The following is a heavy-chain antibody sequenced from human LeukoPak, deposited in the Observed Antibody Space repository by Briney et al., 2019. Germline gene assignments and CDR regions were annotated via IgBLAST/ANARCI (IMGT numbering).Heavy chain of an antibody. D-gene: IGHD1-26*01. V-gene: IGHV3-30*03. CDR1: GFSFSSYG. Sequence: PGRSLRLSCAASGFSFSSYGMHWVRQAPGKGLEWVSFVSSDGSREYYGDSVKGRFTISRDNSKNTLYLQMNSLRAEDTAVYYCARDRAKRFDYWGQGTLVTVSS. CDR3: ARDRAKRFDY. CDR2: VSSDGSRE. J-gene: IGHJ4*02.